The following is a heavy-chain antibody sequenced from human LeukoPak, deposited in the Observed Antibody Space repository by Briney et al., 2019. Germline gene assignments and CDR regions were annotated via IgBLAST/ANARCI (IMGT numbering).Heavy chain of an antibody. J-gene: IGHJ5*02. V-gene: IGHV1-69*04. CDR3: ARSLSDSSSWYGRGFDP. CDR2: IIPILGIA. CDR1: GGTFSSYA. D-gene: IGHD6-13*01. Sequence: GASVKVSCKASGGTFSSYAISWVRQAPGQGLEWMGRIIPILGIANYAQKFQGRVTITADKSTSTAYMELSSLRSEDTAVYYCARSLSDSSSWYGRGFDPWGQGTLVTVSS.